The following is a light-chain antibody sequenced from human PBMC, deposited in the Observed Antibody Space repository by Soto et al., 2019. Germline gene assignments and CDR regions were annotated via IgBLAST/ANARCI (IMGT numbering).Light chain of an antibody. V-gene: IGLV2-14*01. CDR3: SSYTINRTYV. J-gene: IGLJ1*01. CDR2: EAS. Sequence: QSALTQPASVSGSPGQSITISCTGTSSDVGGYNYVSWYQQNPGKAPKLMIYEASNRPSGVSNRFSGSKSGNMASLTISGLQAEDEADYYCSSYTINRTYVFGTGTKVTVL. CDR1: SSDVGGYNY.